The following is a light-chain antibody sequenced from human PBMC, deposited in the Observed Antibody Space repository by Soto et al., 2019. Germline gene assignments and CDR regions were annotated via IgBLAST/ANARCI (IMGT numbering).Light chain of an antibody. CDR1: SSDVGGYNY. CDR3: NSYTSSGTGV. Sequence: QSALTQPASVSGSPGQSITISCTGTSSDVGGYNYVSWYQQHPGKAPTLMIYDVSNRPSGVSNRFSGSKSGNTASLTISGLQPEDEADYYCNSYTSSGTGVFGTGTKLTVL. V-gene: IGLV2-14*01. J-gene: IGLJ1*01. CDR2: DVS.